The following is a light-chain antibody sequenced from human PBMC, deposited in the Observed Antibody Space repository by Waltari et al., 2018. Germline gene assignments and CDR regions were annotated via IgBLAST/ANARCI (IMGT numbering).Light chain of an antibody. CDR3: SSYTSSSTWV. Sequence: QSALTQPASVSGSPGQSITISCTGTSSDVGGYHYASWYQQHPGNAPKLIIYEVSNRPSGVSNRFSGSKSGNTASLTISGLQAEDEADYYCSSYTSSSTWVFGGGTKLTVL. CDR2: EVS. V-gene: IGLV2-14*01. J-gene: IGLJ3*02. CDR1: SSDVGGYHY.